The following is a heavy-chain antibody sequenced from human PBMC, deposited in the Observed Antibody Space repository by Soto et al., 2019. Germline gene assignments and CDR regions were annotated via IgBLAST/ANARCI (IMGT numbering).Heavy chain of an antibody. CDR3: ARISDDSGSYYRPLDF. CDR1: GFTFSTYL. D-gene: IGHD3-10*01. V-gene: IGHV3-7*01. Sequence: GGSLRLSCAASGFTFSTYLMTWVRQAPGKGLEWVANIKQDGSEEYYVDSVKGRFTISRDDAKNSLYLQMNSLRAEDTAVYYCARISDDSGSYYRPLDFWGQGTLVNVS. J-gene: IGHJ4*02. CDR2: IKQDGSEE.